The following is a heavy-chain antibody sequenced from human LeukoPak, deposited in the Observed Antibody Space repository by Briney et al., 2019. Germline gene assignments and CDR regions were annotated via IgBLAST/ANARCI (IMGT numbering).Heavy chain of an antibody. J-gene: IGHJ3*02. CDR3: ARLTKRNDPFAI. CDR2: IHYSGST. V-gene: IGHV4-59*01. D-gene: IGHD1-14*01. Sequence: SETLSLTCSVSGDSINSYYWGWIRQPPGKGLEWIGYIHYSGSTNYNPSLKSRLTISVDTSKNQFSLKLSSVTAADTAVYYCARLTKRNDPFAIWGQGTMVTVSS. CDR1: GDSINSYY.